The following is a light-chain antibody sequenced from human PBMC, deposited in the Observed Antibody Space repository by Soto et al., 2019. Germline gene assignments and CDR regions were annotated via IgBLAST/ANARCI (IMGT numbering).Light chain of an antibody. V-gene: IGKV1-5*01. Sequence: DIQMTQSPSTLSGSVGDRVTITCRASQTISSWLAWYQQKPGKAPNLLIYDASILETGVPSRFRGSGSGTEFTLTISSLQPDDFATYYCQQYNSYWKTFGQGTKVDIK. CDR2: DAS. CDR1: QTISSW. CDR3: QQYNSYWKT. J-gene: IGKJ1*01.